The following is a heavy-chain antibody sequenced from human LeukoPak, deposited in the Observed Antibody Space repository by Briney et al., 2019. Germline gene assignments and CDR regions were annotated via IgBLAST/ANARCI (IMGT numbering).Heavy chain of an antibody. CDR2: ICYSGST. D-gene: IGHD4-11*01. CDR1: GGSISSYY. Sequence: PSETRSLTCTVSGGSISSYYWSWIRQPPGKGLEWIGYICYSGSTNYNPSLKSRVTISVDTSKNQFSLKLSSVTAADTAVYYCARFQVASYTFDYWGQGTLVTVSS. V-gene: IGHV4-59*01. CDR3: ARFQVASYTFDY. J-gene: IGHJ4*02.